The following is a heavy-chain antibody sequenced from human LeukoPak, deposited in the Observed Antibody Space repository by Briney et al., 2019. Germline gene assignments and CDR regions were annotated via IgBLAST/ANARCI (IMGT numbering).Heavy chain of an antibody. CDR3: AREIAARPGY. V-gene: IGHV4-61*02. Sequence: SETLSLTCTVSGGSISSGSYYWSWIRQPAGKGLEWIGRIYTSGSTNYNPSLKSRVTISVDTSKNQFSLKLSSVTAADTAVYYCAREIAARPGYWGQGTLVTVSS. J-gene: IGHJ4*02. CDR2: IYTSGST. D-gene: IGHD6-6*01. CDR1: GGSISSGSYY.